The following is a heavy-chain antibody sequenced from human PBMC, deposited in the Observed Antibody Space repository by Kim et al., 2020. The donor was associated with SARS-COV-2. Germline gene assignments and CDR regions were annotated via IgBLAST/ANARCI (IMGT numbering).Heavy chain of an antibody. J-gene: IGHJ4*02. CDR3: ARDLVAGTYYLDS. Sequence: ADSVKGRFTNSRDNARSSMSLQMNSLRAEDTAVYYCARDLVAGTYYLDSWGQGTLVTVSS. D-gene: IGHD6-19*01. V-gene: IGHV3-48*01.